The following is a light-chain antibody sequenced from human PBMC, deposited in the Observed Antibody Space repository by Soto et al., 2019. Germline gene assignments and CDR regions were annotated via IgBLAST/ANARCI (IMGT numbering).Light chain of an antibody. Sequence: EVVLTQSPATLSLSPGERATLSCRASESIGKFLAWYRQIPGQAPRLLIYDASNRATGIPDRFSGGGSGTDFTLTISSLEPEDFALYYCQQRSNMPPTFGQGTRVEI. CDR2: DAS. V-gene: IGKV3-11*01. CDR3: QQRSNMPPT. CDR1: ESIGKF. J-gene: IGKJ5*01.